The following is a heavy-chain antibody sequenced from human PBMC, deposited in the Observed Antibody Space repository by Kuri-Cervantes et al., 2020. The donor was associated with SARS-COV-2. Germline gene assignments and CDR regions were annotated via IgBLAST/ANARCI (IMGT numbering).Heavy chain of an antibody. CDR3: ARGAPIVVVPAAKGDDAFDI. Sequence: ASVKVSCKASGYTFTSYYVHWVRQAPGQGLEWMGIINPSGGSTSYAQKFQGRVTMTRDTSTSTVYMELSSLRSEDTAVYYCARGAPIVVVPAAKGDDAFDIWGQGTMVTVSS. V-gene: IGHV1-46*01. D-gene: IGHD2-2*01. J-gene: IGHJ3*02. CDR2: INPSGGST. CDR1: GYTFTSYY.